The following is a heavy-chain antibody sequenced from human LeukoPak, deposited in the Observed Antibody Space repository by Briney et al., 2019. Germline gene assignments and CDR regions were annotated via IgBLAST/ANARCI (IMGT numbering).Heavy chain of an antibody. CDR1: GSTFSSYW. V-gene: IGHV3-66*01. J-gene: IGHJ6*02. CDR2: IYSGDTT. CDR3: ARDRFNGMDV. D-gene: IGHD3-3*01. Sequence: GGSLRLSCAASGSTFSSYWMSWVRQAPGKGLEWVSIIYSGDTTYYTDSVKGRFTISRDNSKNTLYLQMNSLRAEDTAVYYCARDRFNGMDVWGQGTTVTVSS.